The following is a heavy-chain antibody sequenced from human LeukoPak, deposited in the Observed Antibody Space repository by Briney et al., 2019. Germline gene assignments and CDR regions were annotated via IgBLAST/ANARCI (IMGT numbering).Heavy chain of an antibody. CDR3: ARDIAATLDY. D-gene: IGHD6-6*01. V-gene: IGHV1-18*01. Sequence: GASVKVSCKASGYTFTSYGISWVRQAPGQVLEWMGWISAYNGNTNYAQKLQGRVTMTTDTSTSTAYMELRSLRYDETAVYYCARDIAATLDYWGQGTLVTVSS. J-gene: IGHJ4*02. CDR1: GYTFTSYG. CDR2: ISAYNGNT.